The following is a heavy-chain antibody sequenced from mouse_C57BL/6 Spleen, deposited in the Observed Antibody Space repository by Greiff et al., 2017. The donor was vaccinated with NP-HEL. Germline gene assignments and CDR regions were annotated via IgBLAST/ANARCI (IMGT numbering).Heavy chain of an antibody. D-gene: IGHD2-13*01. CDR2: INPNNGGT. CDR1: GYTFTDYY. V-gene: IGHV1-26*01. CDR3: ASGELIPDY. Sequence: EVQLQQSGPELVKPGASVKISCKASGYTFTDYYMNWVKQSHGKSLEWIGDINPNNGGTSYNQKFKGKATLTVDKSSSTAYMELRSLTSEDSAVYYCASGELIPDYWGQGTTLTVSS. J-gene: IGHJ2*01.